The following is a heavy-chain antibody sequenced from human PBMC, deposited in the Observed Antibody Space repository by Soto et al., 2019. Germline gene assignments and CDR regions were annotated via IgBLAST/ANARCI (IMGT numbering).Heavy chain of an antibody. D-gene: IGHD1-26*01. V-gene: IGHV4-31*03. J-gene: IGHJ6*02. Sequence: CTVSGGSVSSTSYYWSWIRQHPGKVLEWIGYIYYSGSTYYNPSLESRVTVSVDTSKNQFSLKLSSVTAADTAVYYCARDRVGATPSYYYYGMDVWGQGTTVTVS. CDR1: GGSVSSTSYY. CDR3: ARDRVGATPSYYYYGMDV. CDR2: IYYSGST.